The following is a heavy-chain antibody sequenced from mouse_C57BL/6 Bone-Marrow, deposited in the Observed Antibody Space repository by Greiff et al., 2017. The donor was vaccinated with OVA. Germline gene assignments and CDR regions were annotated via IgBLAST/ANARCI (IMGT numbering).Heavy chain of an antibody. V-gene: IGHV1-59*01. CDR1: GYTFTSYW. CDR3: ASGRNYYGSSPSYWYFDV. Sequence: QVQLQQPGAELVRPGTSVKLSCKASGYTFTSYWMHWVKQRPGQGLEWIGVIDPSDSYTNYNQKFKGKATLTVDTSSSTAYMQLSSLTSEDSAVYYCASGRNYYGSSPSYWYFDVWGTGTTVTVSS. J-gene: IGHJ1*03. D-gene: IGHD1-1*01. CDR2: IDPSDSYT.